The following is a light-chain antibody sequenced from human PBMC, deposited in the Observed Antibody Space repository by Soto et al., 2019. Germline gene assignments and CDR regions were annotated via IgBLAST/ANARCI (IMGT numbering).Light chain of an antibody. Sequence: EIVLTQSPATLSLSPGERATLSCRASQSVSSSSLAWYQQKPGQAPRLLIYGASSRATGIPDRFTGSGSGTEFTLTISRLEPEDFAVYYCQQYGGSPRTFGQGTKVEIK. CDR2: GAS. J-gene: IGKJ1*01. CDR1: QSVSSSS. V-gene: IGKV3-20*01. CDR3: QQYGGSPRT.